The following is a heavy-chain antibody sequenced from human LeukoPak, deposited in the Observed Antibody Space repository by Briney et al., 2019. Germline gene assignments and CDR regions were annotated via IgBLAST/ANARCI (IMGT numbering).Heavy chain of an antibody. CDR3: ARVPVTMVRAPWNDAFDI. D-gene: IGHD3-10*01. J-gene: IGHJ3*02. Sequence: GASVKVSCKASGYTFTSYAMHWVRQAPGQRLEWMGWINAGNGNTKYSQKFQGRVTITRDTSASTAYMELSSLRSEDTAVYYCARVPVTMVRAPWNDAFDIWGQGTMVTVSS. CDR1: GYTFTSYA. CDR2: INAGNGNT. V-gene: IGHV1-3*01.